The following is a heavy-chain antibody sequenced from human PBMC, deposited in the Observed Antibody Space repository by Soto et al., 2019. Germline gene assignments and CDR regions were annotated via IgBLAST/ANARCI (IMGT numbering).Heavy chain of an antibody. J-gene: IGHJ4*02. Sequence: SETLSLTCAVYGGSFSGYYWSWIRQPPGKGLEWIGEINHSGSTNYNPSLKSRVTISVDTSKNQFSLKLSSVTAADTAVYYCARGLDYWGQGTLVTVSS. CDR1: GGSFSGYY. V-gene: IGHV4-34*01. CDR3: ARGLDY. CDR2: INHSGST.